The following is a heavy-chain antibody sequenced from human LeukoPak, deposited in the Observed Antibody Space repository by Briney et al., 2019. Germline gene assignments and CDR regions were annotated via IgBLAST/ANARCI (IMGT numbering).Heavy chain of an antibody. J-gene: IGHJ2*01. D-gene: IGHD3-22*01. V-gene: IGHV5-51*01. CDR3: ARRAYYYDSSGPTHWYFDL. Sequence: GESLKISCKGSGYGFTSYWIGWVRQMPGKGLEWMGIIYPGDSDTRYSPSFQGQVTISADKSISTAYLQWSSLKASDTAMYYCARRAYYYDSSGPTHWYFDLWGRGTLVTVSS. CDR2: IYPGDSDT. CDR1: GYGFTSYW.